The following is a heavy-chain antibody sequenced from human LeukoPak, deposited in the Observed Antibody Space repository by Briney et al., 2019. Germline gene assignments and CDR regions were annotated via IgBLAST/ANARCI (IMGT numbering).Heavy chain of an antibody. CDR2: ISGSCGST. CDR1: GFTFSSCA. Sequence: PGGSLRLSCAASGFTFSSCAMSWVRQAPGKGLGGVSAISGSCGSTYYADSVKGRFTISRDNAKNTLYLQMNSLRAEDTAVYYCAKGSRDYYGMDVWGQGTTVTVSS. D-gene: IGHD1-26*01. CDR3: AKGSRDYYGMDV. V-gene: IGHV3-23*01. J-gene: IGHJ6*02.